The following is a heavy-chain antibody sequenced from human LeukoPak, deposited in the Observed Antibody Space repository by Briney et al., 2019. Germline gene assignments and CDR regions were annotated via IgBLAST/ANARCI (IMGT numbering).Heavy chain of an antibody. V-gene: IGHV4-4*07. Sequence: SETLSLTCTVSGGSISSYYWSWIRQPAGKGLEWIGRIYISGSTNYNPSLKSRVTMSVDTSKNQFSLKLSSVTAADTAVYYCARDLLVTAIPGYYYGMDVWGQGTTVTVSS. CDR1: GGSISSYY. CDR3: ARDLLVTAIPGYYYGMDV. CDR2: IYISGST. J-gene: IGHJ6*02. D-gene: IGHD2-21*02.